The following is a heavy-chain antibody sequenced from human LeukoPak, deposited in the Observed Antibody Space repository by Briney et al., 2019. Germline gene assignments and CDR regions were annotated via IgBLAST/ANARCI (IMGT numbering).Heavy chain of an antibody. Sequence: SETLSLTCAVYGGSFSGYYWSWIRQPPGKGLEWIGEIYHSGSTNYNPSLKSRVTISVDKSKNQFSLKLSSVTAADTAVYYCARRERGSGSYFANAYDYWGQGTLVTVSS. D-gene: IGHD3-10*01. CDR3: ARRERGSGSYFANAYDY. CDR2: IYHSGST. CDR1: GGSFSGYY. J-gene: IGHJ4*02. V-gene: IGHV4-34*01.